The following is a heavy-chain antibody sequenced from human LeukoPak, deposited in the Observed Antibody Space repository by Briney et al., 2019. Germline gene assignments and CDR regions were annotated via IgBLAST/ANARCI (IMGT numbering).Heavy chain of an antibody. Sequence: GGSLRLSCVASGFSFSDSVIHWVRQAPGKGLEWVAVISHDVKTTYYADSAKGRFTISRDNSKNTLYLQMNSLRAEDTAIYYCARGRYQLLGGGQGTLVTVSS. CDR1: GFSFSDSV. CDR3: ARGRYQLLG. V-gene: IGHV3-30*04. CDR2: ISHDVKTT. D-gene: IGHD2-2*01. J-gene: IGHJ4*02.